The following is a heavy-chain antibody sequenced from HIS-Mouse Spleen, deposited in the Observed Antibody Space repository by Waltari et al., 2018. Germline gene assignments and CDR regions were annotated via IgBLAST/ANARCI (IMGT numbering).Heavy chain of an antibody. V-gene: IGHV1-2*02. CDR2: IKPNSGGT. J-gene: IGHJ2*01. CDR1: GYTFTGYY. D-gene: IGHD3-22*01. Sequence: QVQLVQSGAEVKKPGASVKVSCKASGYTFTGYYMHWVRQAPGQGLEWMGWIKPNSGGTNYAQKVQGRVTMTRDTSISTAYIELSRLGSDDTAVYYCATHFSGYYYWYFDLWGRGTLVTVSS. CDR3: ATHFSGYYYWYFDL.